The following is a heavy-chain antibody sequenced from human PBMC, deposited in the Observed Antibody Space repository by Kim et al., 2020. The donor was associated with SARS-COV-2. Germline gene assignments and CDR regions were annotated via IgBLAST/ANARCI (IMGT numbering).Heavy chain of an antibody. Sequence: GGSLRLSCSDSGFPFTSYSMNWVRQAPGKGLEWVSLISSSSSYISYADSVKGRFTISRDNARKSLYLQMNSLRAEDTAVYYCASRDMIRGALDHWGQGTPVTVSS. CDR1: GFPFTSYS. V-gene: IGHV3-21*01. CDR3: ASRDMIRGALDH. CDR2: ISSSSSYI. J-gene: IGHJ4*02. D-gene: IGHD3-10*01.